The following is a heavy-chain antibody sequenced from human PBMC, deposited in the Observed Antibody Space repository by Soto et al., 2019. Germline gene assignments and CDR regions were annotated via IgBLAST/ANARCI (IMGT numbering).Heavy chain of an antibody. CDR2: ISWNSGSR. CDR3: AKARAHSGYDSFDY. J-gene: IGHJ4*02. V-gene: IGHV3-9*01. D-gene: IGHD5-12*01. CDR1: GFTFDDYG. Sequence: GGSLRLSCAASGFTFDDYGMHWVRQAPGKGLEWVSGISWNSGSRDYADSVKGRFTISRDNAKNSLYMQMNRLTTEDTALYYCAKARAHSGYDSFDYWGQGTLVTVSS.